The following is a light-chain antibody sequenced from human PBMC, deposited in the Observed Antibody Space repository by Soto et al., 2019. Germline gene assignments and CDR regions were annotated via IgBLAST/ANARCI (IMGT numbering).Light chain of an antibody. Sequence: QPASVSGSPGQSITISCTGTSSDVGSYNLVSWYQQHPGKAPKLMIYEGSKRPSGVSNRFSGSKSGNTASLTISGLQAEDEADYYCCSYAGSSTWVFGGGTKVTVL. CDR3: CSYAGSSTWV. CDR1: SSDVGSYNL. J-gene: IGLJ3*02. CDR2: EGS. V-gene: IGLV2-23*01.